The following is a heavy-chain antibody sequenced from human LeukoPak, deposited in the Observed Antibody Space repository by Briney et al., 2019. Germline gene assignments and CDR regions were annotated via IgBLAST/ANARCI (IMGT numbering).Heavy chain of an antibody. V-gene: IGHV6-1*01. CDR2: TKYRSKWNY. CDR1: GDSVSSGSVA. D-gene: IGHD1-1*01. CDR3: ATTGTRFRRYYFDY. J-gene: IGHJ4*02. Sequence: SQTLSLTCVISGDSVSSGSVAWAWIRQSPSRGLEWLGKTKYRSKWNYDYAVSVKSRITINPDTSKNQFSLQLNSVTPEDTAVYYCATTGTRFRRYYFDYWGQGTLVTVSS.